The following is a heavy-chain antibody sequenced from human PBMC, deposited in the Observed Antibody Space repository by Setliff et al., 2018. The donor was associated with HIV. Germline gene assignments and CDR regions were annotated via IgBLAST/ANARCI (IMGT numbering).Heavy chain of an antibody. CDR3: AREKNGYFDS. CDR2: IYYSGST. J-gene: IGHJ4*02. D-gene: IGHD2-8*01. Sequence: SETLSLTCTVSGGSVSSGSYYWSWIRQPPGKGLEWIGYIYYSGSTYYNPSLRSRVTISVDTSKNQFSLTVTSVTAADTAVYYCAREKNGYFDSWGQGTLVTVSS. CDR1: GGSVSSGSYY. V-gene: IGHV4-61*01.